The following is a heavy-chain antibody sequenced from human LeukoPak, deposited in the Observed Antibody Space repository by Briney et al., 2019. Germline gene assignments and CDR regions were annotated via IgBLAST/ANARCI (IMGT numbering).Heavy chain of an antibody. D-gene: IGHD1-1*01. J-gene: IGHJ3*02. CDR2: INTDGTTT. Sequence: GGSLRLSCAPSGFSFSDYWMHWVRHAPGKGLAWVSRINTDGTTTNHADSVTGRFTISRDNAKNMLYLQMNSLRAEDTAVYYCVRGGLEPFDIWGQGTMVTVSS. V-gene: IGHV3-74*01. CDR1: GFSFSDYW. CDR3: VRGGLEPFDI.